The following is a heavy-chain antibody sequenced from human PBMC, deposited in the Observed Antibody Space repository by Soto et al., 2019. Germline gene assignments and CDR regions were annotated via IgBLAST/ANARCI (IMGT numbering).Heavy chain of an antibody. CDR2: ISNSGAGT. CDR3: ARKMAASNPNFDF. J-gene: IGHJ4*02. CDR1: GYTLSNYA. Sequence: EVQLLESGGGLVQPGGSLRLSCAASGYTLSNYAMSWVRQAPGKGLEWVSSISNSGAGTYYADSVKGRFSISRDNSQNMLYLQMNGLRPEDTAVFYCARKMAASNPNFDFWGQGTLVTVSS. V-gene: IGHV3-23*01. D-gene: IGHD6-13*01.